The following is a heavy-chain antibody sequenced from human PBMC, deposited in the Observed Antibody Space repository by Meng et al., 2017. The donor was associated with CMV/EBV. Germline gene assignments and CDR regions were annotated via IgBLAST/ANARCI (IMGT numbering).Heavy chain of an antibody. Sequence: TFTSYYRHWVRQAPGQGLEWMGIINPSGGSTSYAQKFQGRVTMTRDTSTSTVYMELSSLRSEDTAVYYCARGESITIFGVVMKIDYWGQGTLVTVSS. CDR1: TFTSYY. V-gene: IGHV1-46*01. J-gene: IGHJ4*02. CDR3: ARGESITIFGVVMKIDY. CDR2: INPSGGST. D-gene: IGHD3-3*01.